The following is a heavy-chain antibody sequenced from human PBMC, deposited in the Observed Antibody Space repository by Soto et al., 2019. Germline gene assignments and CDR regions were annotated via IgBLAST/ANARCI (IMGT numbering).Heavy chain of an antibody. D-gene: IGHD3-10*01. J-gene: IGHJ1*01. CDR3: ARDRDTMIRGVYQH. CDR2: ISSSGDYT. Sequence: ESGGGLVMPGGSLRLSCAASGFIFSDYYMHWIRQAPGKGLEWVSYISSSGDYTNYADSVKGRVTVSRDNAKNSLYLQMSSLRAEDTAVYYCARDRDTMIRGVYQHWGQGTLVTVSS. V-gene: IGHV3-11*05. CDR1: GFIFSDYY.